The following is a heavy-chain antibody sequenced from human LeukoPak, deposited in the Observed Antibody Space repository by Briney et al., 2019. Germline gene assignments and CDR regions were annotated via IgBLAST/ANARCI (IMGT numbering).Heavy chain of an antibody. J-gene: IGHJ5*02. CDR2: ISGDGGTT. V-gene: IGHV3-43*02. CDR3: AKDRAAGTPYSWFDP. CDR1: GFTFDGYA. D-gene: IGHD6-13*01. Sequence: PGGSLRLSCAASGFTFDGYAMHWVRQAPGKGLKWVSFISGDGGTTYYADSVKGRFTISRDNSKNSLYLQMNSLRIEDTALYYCAKDRAAGTPYSWFDPWGQGTLVTVSS.